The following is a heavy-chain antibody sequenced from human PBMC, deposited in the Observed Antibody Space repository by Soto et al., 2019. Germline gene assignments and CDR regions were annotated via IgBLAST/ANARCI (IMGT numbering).Heavy chain of an antibody. J-gene: IGHJ2*01. CDR1: GSSIKNGGYY. CDR3: ARDHCIRGIIGTGGFVF. D-gene: IGHD3-10*01. CDR2: IYYNGSS. V-gene: IGHV4-31*03. Sequence: SETLSLTCSVSGSSIKNGGYYWNWIRHHPGKDLEWIGNIYYNGSSSYNPSLKTRVFMSVNTSTNQFSLKLNSLTAADTATYYCARDHCIRGIIGTGGFVFWGRGALVTVSS.